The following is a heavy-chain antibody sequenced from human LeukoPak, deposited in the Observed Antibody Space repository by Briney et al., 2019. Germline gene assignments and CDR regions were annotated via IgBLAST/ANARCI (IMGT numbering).Heavy chain of an antibody. CDR2: ISTYNGNT. CDR3: ARSRVYSGSYVFDY. D-gene: IGHD1-26*01. CDR1: GYTFTSDG. V-gene: IGHV1-18*01. J-gene: IGHJ4*02. Sequence: AAVKVSCKASGYTFTSDGISWVRQAPGQGLEWMGWISTYNGNTNYAQKLQGRVTMTTDTSTSTAYMELRSLRSDDTAVYYCARSRVYSGSYVFDYWGQGTLVTVSS.